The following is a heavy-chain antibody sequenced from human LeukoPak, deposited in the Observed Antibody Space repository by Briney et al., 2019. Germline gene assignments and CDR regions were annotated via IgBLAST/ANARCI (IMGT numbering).Heavy chain of an antibody. J-gene: IGHJ4*02. CDR1: GFTFSSYW. D-gene: IGHD4-23*01. CDR3: ARGRPHGNDY. Sequence: GGSLRLSCAASGFTFSSYWLNWVRQAPGKGLVWVSRIASDGSSTTYADSVKGRFSISRDNAKNTLYLQMNSLRVEDTAVYYCARGRPHGNDYWGQGTLVTVSS. CDR2: IASDGSST. V-gene: IGHV3-74*01.